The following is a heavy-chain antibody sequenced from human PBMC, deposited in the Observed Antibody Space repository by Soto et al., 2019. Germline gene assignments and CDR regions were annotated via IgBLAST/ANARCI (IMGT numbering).Heavy chain of an antibody. V-gene: IGHV4-61*01. D-gene: IGHD5-18*01. Sequence: SETLSLTCTVSGGSVSSGSYYWSWIRQPPGKGLEWIGYIYYSGSTNYNPSLKSRVTISVDTSKNQFSLKLSSVTAADTAVYYCARDRGEYSYAHDFWGPGTLVTVSS. CDR2: IYYSGST. J-gene: IGHJ4*02. CDR1: GGSVSSGSYY. CDR3: ARDRGEYSYAHDF.